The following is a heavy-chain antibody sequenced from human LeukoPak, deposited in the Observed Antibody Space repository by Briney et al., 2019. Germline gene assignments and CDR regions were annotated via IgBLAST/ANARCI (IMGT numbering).Heavy chain of an antibody. D-gene: IGHD1-14*01. CDR2: INGGGGNSGGNT. CDR1: GFIFSAYA. Sequence: QTGGSLRLSCAASGFIFSAYAMIWVRQAPGKGLEWVSAINGGGGNSGGNTYYADSVKGRFTISRDNSKNTLYLQMDSLRAEDTALYYCAKGSGINHYHWIDPWGQGTLVTVSS. CDR3: AKGSGINHYHWIDP. V-gene: IGHV3-23*01. J-gene: IGHJ5*02.